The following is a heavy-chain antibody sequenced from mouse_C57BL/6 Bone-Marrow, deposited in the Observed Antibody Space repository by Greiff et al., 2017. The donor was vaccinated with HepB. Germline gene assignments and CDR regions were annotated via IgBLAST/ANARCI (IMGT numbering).Heavy chain of an antibody. V-gene: IGHV5-12*01. CDR2: ISNGGGST. J-gene: IGHJ2*01. CDR1: GFTFSDYY. CDR3: ARAFSFDY. Sequence: EVQRVESGGGLVQPGGSLKLSCAASGFTFSDYYMYWVRQTPEKRLEWVAYISNGGGSTYYPDTVKGRFTISRDNAKNTLYLHMSRLKSEDTAMYYCARAFSFDYWGQGTTLTVSS.